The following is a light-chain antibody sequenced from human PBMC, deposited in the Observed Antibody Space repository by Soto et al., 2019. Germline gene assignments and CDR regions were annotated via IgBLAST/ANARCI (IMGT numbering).Light chain of an antibody. CDR2: GAS. V-gene: IGKV3-20*01. CDR1: QSVSSNY. CDR3: QQYGSLPRT. Sequence: VMTLTPATPSLSPWQRATLSCTASQSVSSNYLAWYQQKPGQAPRLLIYGASGRATGIPDRFSGSGSGTDFTLTISRLEPEDFAVYYCQQYGSLPRTFGQGTKVDIK. J-gene: IGKJ1*01.